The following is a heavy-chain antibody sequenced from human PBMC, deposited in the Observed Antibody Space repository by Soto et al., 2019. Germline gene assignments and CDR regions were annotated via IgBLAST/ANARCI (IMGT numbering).Heavy chain of an antibody. D-gene: IGHD3-22*01. V-gene: IGHV1-69*01. CDR2: IIPIFGTP. J-gene: IGHJ4*02. CDR3: ARPTLEYYYDNCGYSSDY. Sequence: PGGSLRLSCAAAGFTISTYVITWVRKAPGQGLEWMGGIIPIFGTPHYAQKFQGRASITADEYTSTAYMELSSLRSDDTAVYYCARPTLEYYYDNCGYSSDYWGQGTLVTVSS. CDR1: GFTISTYV.